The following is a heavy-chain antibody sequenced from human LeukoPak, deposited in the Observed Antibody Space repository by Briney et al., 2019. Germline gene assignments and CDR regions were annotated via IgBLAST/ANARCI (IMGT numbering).Heavy chain of an antibody. CDR3: ARVIAVAGHGNWFDP. Sequence: SETLSLTCAVYGGSFSGYYWSWIRQPPGKGLEWIGEINHSGSTNYNPSLKSRVTISADTSKNQFSLKLSSVTAADTAVYYCARVIAVAGHGNWFDPWGQGTLVTVSS. V-gene: IGHV4-34*01. CDR1: GGSFSGYY. J-gene: IGHJ5*02. CDR2: INHSGST. D-gene: IGHD6-19*01.